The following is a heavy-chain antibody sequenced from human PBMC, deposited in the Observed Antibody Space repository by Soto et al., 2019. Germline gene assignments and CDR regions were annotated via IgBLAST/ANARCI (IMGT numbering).Heavy chain of an antibody. CDR1: GGTFSSYA. CDR3: ATQLELLKKSWYYYGMDV. Sequence: GASVKVSCKASGGTFSSYAISWVRQAPGQGLEWMGGIIPIFGTANYAQKFQGRVTITADESTSTAYMELSSLRSEDTAVYYCATQLELLKKSWYYYGMDVWGQGTTVTVSS. V-gene: IGHV1-69*13. CDR2: IIPIFGTA. J-gene: IGHJ6*02. D-gene: IGHD1-7*01.